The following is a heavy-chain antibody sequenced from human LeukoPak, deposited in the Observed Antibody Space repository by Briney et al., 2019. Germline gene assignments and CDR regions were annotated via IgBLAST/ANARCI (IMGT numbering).Heavy chain of an antibody. CDR2: IYPGDSDT. J-gene: IGHJ3*02. Sequence: GESLKISCKGSGYSFTSYWIGWVRQMPGKGLEWMGIIYPGDSDTRYSPSFQGQVTISADKSISTAYLQWSSLKASDTAMYYCARSGITIFGVVIILEDAFDIWGQGTMVTVSS. D-gene: IGHD3-3*01. CDR1: GYSFTSYW. CDR3: ARSGITIFGVVIILEDAFDI. V-gene: IGHV5-51*01.